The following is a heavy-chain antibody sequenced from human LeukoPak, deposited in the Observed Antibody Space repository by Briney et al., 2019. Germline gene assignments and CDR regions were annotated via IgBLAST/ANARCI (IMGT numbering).Heavy chain of an antibody. V-gene: IGHV3-21*01. CDR2: ISSSSSYI. CDR1: GFSFSSYS. J-gene: IGHJ4*02. CDR3: ARIVVAGFDY. Sequence: GGSLRLSCAASGFSFSSYSMNWVRQAPGKGLEWVSSISSSSSYIYYADSVKGRFTISRDNAKNSLYLQMNSLRADDTAVYYCARIVVAGFDYWGQGTLVTVSS. D-gene: IGHD6-19*01.